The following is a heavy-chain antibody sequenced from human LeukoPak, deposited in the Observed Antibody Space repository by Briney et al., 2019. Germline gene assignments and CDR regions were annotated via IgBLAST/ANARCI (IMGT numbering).Heavy chain of an antibody. D-gene: IGHD3-10*01. Sequence: GGSLRLSCAASGFTVSSNYMAWVRQAPGKGLEWVSVIYSSGSTYYADSVKGRFTISRDNSKNTLYLQMNSLRAEDTAVYYCAKDHAHYYGSGSYFDYWGQGTLVTVSS. CDR1: GFTVSSNY. CDR2: IYSSGST. V-gene: IGHV3-66*03. J-gene: IGHJ4*02. CDR3: AKDHAHYYGSGSYFDY.